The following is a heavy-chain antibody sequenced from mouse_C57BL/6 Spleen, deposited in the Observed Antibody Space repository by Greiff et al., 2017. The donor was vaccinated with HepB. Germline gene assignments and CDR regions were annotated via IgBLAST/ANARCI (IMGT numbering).Heavy chain of an antibody. J-gene: IGHJ2*01. CDR1: GFTFSSYA. V-gene: IGHV5-4*01. Sequence: EVNLVESGGGFVKPGGSLKLSCAASGFTFSSYAMSWVRQTPEKRLAWVATISDGGSYTYYPDNVKGRLHISRDDAKNKLYLQMSHLKSEDTAMYYCARDHECYFDYWGQGTTLTVSS. CDR2: ISDGGSYT. CDR3: ARDHECYFDY.